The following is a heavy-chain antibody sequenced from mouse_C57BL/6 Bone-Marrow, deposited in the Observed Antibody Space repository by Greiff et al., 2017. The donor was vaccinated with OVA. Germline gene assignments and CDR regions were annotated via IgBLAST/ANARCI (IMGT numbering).Heavy chain of an antibody. CDR3: AKKGGDFDYYGRGWYFDV. V-gene: IGHV2-5*01. Sequence: QVQLQQSGPGLVQPSQSLSITCTVSGFSLTSYGVHWVRQSPGKGLEWLGVIWRGGSTDYNAAFMSRLSITKDNSKSQVFFKMNSLQADDTAIYYCAKKGGDFDYYGRGWYFDVWGTGTTVTVSS. D-gene: IGHD1-1*01. J-gene: IGHJ1*03. CDR2: IWRGGST. CDR1: GFSLTSYG.